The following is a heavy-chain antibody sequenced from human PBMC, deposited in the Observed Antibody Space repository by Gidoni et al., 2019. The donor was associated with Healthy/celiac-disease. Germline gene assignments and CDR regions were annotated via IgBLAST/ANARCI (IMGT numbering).Heavy chain of an antibody. Sequence: EVQLLQPWRGLGQPGGSRRLSCASSGYPPGTSEMNWVRQAPGKGLEWVSCINSSGSTLYYADSEKRRFTISEDTAKNSLYMQMNSLRAEDTADYYCARAVGYSSSWYSGRFDPWGQGTLVTVSS. V-gene: IGHV3-48*03. CDR1: GYPPGTSE. CDR3: ARAVGYSSSWYSGRFDP. D-gene: IGHD6-13*01. J-gene: IGHJ5*02. CDR2: INSSGSTL.